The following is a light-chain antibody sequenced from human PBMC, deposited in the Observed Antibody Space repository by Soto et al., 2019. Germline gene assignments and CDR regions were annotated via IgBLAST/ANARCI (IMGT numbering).Light chain of an antibody. CDR2: EGS. CDR3: CSYAGSSTSWV. J-gene: IGLJ3*02. V-gene: IGLV2-23*01. Sequence: QSALTQPASVSGSPGQSITISCTGTSSDVGGHNYVSWYQQHPGTAPKLMIYEGSKRPSGVSNRFSGSKSGNTASLTISGLQAEDEADYYCCSYAGSSTSWVFGGGTQLTVL. CDR1: SSDVGGHNY.